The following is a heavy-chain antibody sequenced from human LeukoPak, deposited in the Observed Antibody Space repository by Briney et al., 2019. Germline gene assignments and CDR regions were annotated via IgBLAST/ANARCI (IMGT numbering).Heavy chain of an antibody. J-gene: IGHJ6*03. V-gene: IGHV4-38-2*02. CDR2: IYRGGTT. CDR3: ARDRPTYCSSTSCYRDYYYYYMDV. CDR1: GYSISSAYY. D-gene: IGHD2-2*01. Sequence: PSETLSLTCAVSGYSISSAYYWGWIRQPPGKGLGWIGSIYRGGTTYYNPSLKSRVTISQDTSKNQFSLKLSSVTAADTAVYYCARDRPTYCSSTSCYRDYYYYYMDVWGKGTTVTISS.